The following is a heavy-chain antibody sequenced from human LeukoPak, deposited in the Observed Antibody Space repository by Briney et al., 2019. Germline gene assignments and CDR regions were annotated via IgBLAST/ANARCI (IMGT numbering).Heavy chain of an antibody. CDR3: VRSLRSADF. CDR2: ISPDGSQT. CDR1: GFSLSNYW. Sequence: EGSLRLSCAASGFSLSNYWMHWVRQAPGKGLMWVSQISPDGSQTFYADSVKGRFTISRDNAKNTLFLQMDSLRAEDTALYYCVRSLRSADFWGQGTLVTVSS. J-gene: IGHJ4*02. V-gene: IGHV3-74*01.